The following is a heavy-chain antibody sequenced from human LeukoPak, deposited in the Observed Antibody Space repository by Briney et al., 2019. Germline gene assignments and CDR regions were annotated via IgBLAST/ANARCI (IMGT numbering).Heavy chain of an antibody. J-gene: IGHJ4*02. V-gene: IGHV1-69*13. CDR3: ASSYGVGSYDY. D-gene: IGHD4-17*01. CDR2: IIPIFGTA. CDR1: GGTFSSYA. Sequence: SVKVSCKASGGTFSSYAISWVRQAPGQGLEWMGGIIPIFGTANYAQKFQGRVTITADESTSTAYMELSSPRSEDTAVYYCASSYGVGSYDYWGQGTLVTVSS.